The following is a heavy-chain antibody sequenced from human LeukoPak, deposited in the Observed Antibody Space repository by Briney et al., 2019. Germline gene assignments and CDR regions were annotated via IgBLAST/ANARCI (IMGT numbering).Heavy chain of an antibody. CDR1: GYSISSGYY. D-gene: IGHD4-17*01. Sequence: SETLSLTCAVSGYSISSGYYWGWIRQPPGKGLEWIGSIYHSGSTYYNPSLKSRVTMSVDTSKNQFSLKLSSVTAADTAVYYCARTTDYGDSDYWGRGTLVTVSS. CDR3: ARTTDYGDSDY. J-gene: IGHJ4*02. CDR2: IYHSGST. V-gene: IGHV4-38-2*01.